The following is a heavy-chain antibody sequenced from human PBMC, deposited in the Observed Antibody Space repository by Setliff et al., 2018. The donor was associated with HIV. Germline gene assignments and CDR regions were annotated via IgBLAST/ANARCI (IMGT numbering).Heavy chain of an antibody. V-gene: IGHV4-61*02. CDR1: GGSISSGSHY. J-gene: IGHJ4*02. Sequence: PSETLSLTCTVSGGSISSGSHYWSWIRQPAGKGLEWIGLIYTSGRTNYNPSLKSRVTISVDTSKNQFSLKLSSVTAADTAVYYCARDYSGWYYFDCWGQGTLVTVSS. CDR2: IYTSGRT. D-gene: IGHD6-19*01. CDR3: ARDYSGWYYFDC.